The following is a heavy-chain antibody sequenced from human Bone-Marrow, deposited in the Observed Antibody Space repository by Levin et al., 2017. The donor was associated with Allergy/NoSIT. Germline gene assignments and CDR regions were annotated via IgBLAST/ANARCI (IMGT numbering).Heavy chain of an antibody. V-gene: IGHV3-15*01. Sequence: GGSLRLSCAASGFTFSNAWMSWVRQAPGKGLEWVGRIKSKTDGGTTDYAAPVKGRFTISRDDSKNTLYLQMNSLKTEDTAVYYCTTEVERITMVRGVACAFDSWGQGTMVTVSS. CDR2: IKSKTDGGTT. D-gene: IGHD3-10*01. J-gene: IGHJ3*02. CDR1: GFTFSNAW. CDR3: TTEVERITMVRGVACAFDS.